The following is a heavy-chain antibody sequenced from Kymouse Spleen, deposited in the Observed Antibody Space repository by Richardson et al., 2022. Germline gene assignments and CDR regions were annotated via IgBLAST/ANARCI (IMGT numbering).Heavy chain of an antibody. CDR2: IYYSGST. D-gene: IGHD5-18,IGHD5-18*01. V-gene: IGHV4-59*01. J-gene: IGHJ4*02. CDR1: GGSISSYY. CDR3: ARADTAMAFYYFDY. Sequence: QVQLQESGPGLVKPSETLSLTCTVSGGSISSYYWSWIRQPPGKGLEWIGYIYYSGSTNYNPSLKSRVTISVDTSKNQFSLKLSSVTAADTAVYYCARADTAMAFYYFDYWGQGTLVTVSS.